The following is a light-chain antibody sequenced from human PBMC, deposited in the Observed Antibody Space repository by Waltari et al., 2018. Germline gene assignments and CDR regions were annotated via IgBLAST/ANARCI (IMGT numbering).Light chain of an antibody. V-gene: IGKV3-11*01. Sequence: EIVLTQSPVTLSLSPGERATLSRRASQNVSSYLAWYQQKPGQAPRLLIYDASNRATGIPARFSGTGSGTDFTLTISSLEPEDFAIYYCQQRSKWPKTFGGGTKVEIK. CDR3: QQRSKWPKT. CDR2: DAS. J-gene: IGKJ4*01. CDR1: QNVSSY.